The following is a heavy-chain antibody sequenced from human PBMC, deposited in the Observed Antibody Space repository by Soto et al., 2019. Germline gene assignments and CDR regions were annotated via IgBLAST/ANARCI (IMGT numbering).Heavy chain of an antibody. Sequence: PGGSLRLSCAASGFTFSSYGMHWVRQAPGKGLEWVAVIWYDGSNKYYADSVKGRFTISRDNSKNTLYLQMNSLRAEDTAVYYCARGESVTIYYYYYGMDVWGQGTTVTVSS. D-gene: IGHD4-4*01. CDR3: ARGESVTIYYYYYGMDV. J-gene: IGHJ6*02. V-gene: IGHV3-33*01. CDR2: IWYDGSNK. CDR1: GFTFSSYG.